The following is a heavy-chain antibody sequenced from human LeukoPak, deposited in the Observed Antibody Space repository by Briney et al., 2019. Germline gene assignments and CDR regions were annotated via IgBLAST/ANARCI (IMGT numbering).Heavy chain of an antibody. D-gene: IGHD2-15*01. CDR3: ARTLKDNYCSGGSCYSSDY. CDR2: INTNTGNP. Sequence: ASVKVSCKASGYTFTSYAMNWVRQAPGQGLEWMGWINTNTGNPTYAQGFTGRFVFSLDTSVSTAYLQISSLKAEDTAVYYCARTLKDNYCSGGSCYSSDYWGQGTLVTVSS. V-gene: IGHV7-4-1*02. J-gene: IGHJ4*02. CDR1: GYTFTSYA.